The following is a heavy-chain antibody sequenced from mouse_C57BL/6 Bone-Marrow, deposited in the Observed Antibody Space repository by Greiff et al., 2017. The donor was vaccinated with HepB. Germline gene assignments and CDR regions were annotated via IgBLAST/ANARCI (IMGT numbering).Heavy chain of an antibody. CDR1: GYTFTSYW. V-gene: IGHV1-69*01. Sequence: QVQLQQSGAELVMPGASVKLSCKASGYTFTSYWMHWVKQRPGQGLEWIGEIDPSDSYTNYNQKFKGKSTLTVDKSSSTAYMQLSSLTSEDSAVYYCARSDYYGSSYGNWYFDVWGTGTTVTVSS. CDR3: ARSDYYGSSYGNWYFDV. J-gene: IGHJ1*03. D-gene: IGHD1-1*01. CDR2: IDPSDSYT.